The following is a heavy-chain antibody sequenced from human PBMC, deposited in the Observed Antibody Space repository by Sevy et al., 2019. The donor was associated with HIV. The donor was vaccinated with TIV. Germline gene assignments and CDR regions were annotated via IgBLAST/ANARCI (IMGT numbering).Heavy chain of an antibody. CDR2: ISYDGTNK. J-gene: IGHJ4*02. CDR1: GFTFSTYA. D-gene: IGHD2-8*02. CDR3: ARDMRGSHCTGGSCYLYF. V-gene: IGHV3-30-3*01. Sequence: GESLKISCAASGFTFSTYAMHWVRQAPGKGLEWVTIISYDGTNKYYADSVKGRFTISRDNSKNTLYLEMNRLRVDDTAVYYCARDMRGSHCTGGSCYLYFWGQGTLVTVSS.